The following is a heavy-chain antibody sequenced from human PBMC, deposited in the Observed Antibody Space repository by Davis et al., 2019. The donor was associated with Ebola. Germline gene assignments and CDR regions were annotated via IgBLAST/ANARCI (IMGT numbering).Heavy chain of an antibody. J-gene: IGHJ5*02. CDR1: GYTFRNYW. V-gene: IGHV5-51*01. CDR2: IYPGDPAN. CDR3: ATVTYFASSVSAPHYFDP. D-gene: IGHD3-9*01. Sequence: GGSLRLSWQASGYTFRNYWIGWVRQIPGKGLGWMGIIYPGDPANTYSPSFKGKVTISAAKSISTDYLQSSSLQASDTATSHCATVTYFASSVSAPHYFDPWGQGTRVTVSS.